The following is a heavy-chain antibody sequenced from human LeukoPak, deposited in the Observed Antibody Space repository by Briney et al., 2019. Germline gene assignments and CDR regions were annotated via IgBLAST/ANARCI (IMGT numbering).Heavy chain of an antibody. Sequence: GGSLRLSCAASGFTFNNYGMHWVRQAPGKGLEWVAVISYHGDQKYYADSVKGRFTISRDSTKSLLYLQMHSLRPDDTAVYYCARSGLRRSFDYWGQGTLVTVSS. V-gene: IGHV3-30*03. D-gene: IGHD4-17*01. CDR2: ISYHGDQK. J-gene: IGHJ4*02. CDR3: ARSGLRRSFDY. CDR1: GFTFNNYG.